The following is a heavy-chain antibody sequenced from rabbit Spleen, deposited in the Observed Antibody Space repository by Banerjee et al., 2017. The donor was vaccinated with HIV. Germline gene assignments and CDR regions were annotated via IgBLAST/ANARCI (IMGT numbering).Heavy chain of an antibody. CDR3: ARDTATSFSTYGMDL. Sequence: VESGGGLVKPGASLTLTCIASGVSFSGSSYMCWVRQAPGKGLEWIACTAGGRSSFTYYASWAKGRFTISKASSTTVTLQMTSLTAADTATYFCARDTATSFSTYGMDLWGPGTLVTVS. J-gene: IGHJ6*01. CDR1: GVSFSGSSY. CDR2: TAGGRSSFT. D-gene: IGHD1-1*01. V-gene: IGHV1S40*01.